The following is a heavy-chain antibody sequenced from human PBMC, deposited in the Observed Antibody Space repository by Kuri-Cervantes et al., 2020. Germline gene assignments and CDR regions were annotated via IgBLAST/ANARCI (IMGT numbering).Heavy chain of an antibody. V-gene: IGHV3-48*02. CDR3: ARYYCGGDCLYFQH. CDR2: VSNSSSTI. Sequence: LSLTCAASGFTFSSYSMNWVRQAPGKGLEWVSYVSNSSSTIYYADSVKGRFTISRDNAKNSLYLQMNSLRDEDTAVYFCARYYCGGDCLYFQHWGQGTLVTVSS. D-gene: IGHD2-21*02. CDR1: GFTFSSYS. J-gene: IGHJ1*01.